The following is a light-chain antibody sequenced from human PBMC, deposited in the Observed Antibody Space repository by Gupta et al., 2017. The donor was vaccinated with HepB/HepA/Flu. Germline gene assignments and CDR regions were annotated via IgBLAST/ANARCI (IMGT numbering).Light chain of an antibody. CDR1: GIGSKS. CDR3: QVWGSTTDHV. Sequence: SYVLTQLPSVSVAPGKPARITCGGTGIGSKSVHWYQQKSGQAPILVVYDDSHRPSGIPERFSGSNSGDTATLTISTVEAGDEADYYCQVWGSTTDHVFGTGTKVTVL. J-gene: IGLJ1*01. V-gene: IGLV3-21*01. CDR2: DDS.